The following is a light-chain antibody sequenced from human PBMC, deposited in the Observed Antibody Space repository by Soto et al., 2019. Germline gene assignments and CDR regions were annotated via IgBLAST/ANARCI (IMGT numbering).Light chain of an antibody. J-gene: IGLJ3*02. CDR2: EVS. CDR3: SSYTRSSTWV. V-gene: IGLV2-14*01. Sequence: QSALTQPASVSGSPGQSITISCTGTSSDVGGYNFVSWYQHHPGKAPKLTIYEVSNRPSGVSNRFSGSKSGNTASLTITGLQAEDEADYYCSSYTRSSTWVFGGGTKLTVL. CDR1: SSDVGGYNF.